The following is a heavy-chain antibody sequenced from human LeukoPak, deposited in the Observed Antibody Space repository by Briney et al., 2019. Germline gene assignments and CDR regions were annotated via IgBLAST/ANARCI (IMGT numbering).Heavy chain of an antibody. CDR3: AKDPPYYDFWSGYFGY. D-gene: IGHD3-3*01. Sequence: GGSLRLSCAASGFTVSSNYMSWVRQAPGKGLEWVSAISGSGGSTYYADSVKGRFTISRDNSKNTLYLQMNSLRAEDTAVYYCAKDPPYYDFWSGYFGYWGQGTLVTVSS. V-gene: IGHV3-23*01. CDR1: GFTVSSNY. CDR2: ISGSGGST. J-gene: IGHJ4*02.